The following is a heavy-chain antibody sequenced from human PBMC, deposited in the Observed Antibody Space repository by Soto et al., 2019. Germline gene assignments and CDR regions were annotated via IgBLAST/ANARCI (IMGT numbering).Heavy chain of an antibody. J-gene: IGHJ3*02. CDR2: IYYSGST. V-gene: IGHV4-31*03. D-gene: IGHD3-10*01. CDR1: GGSISSGGYY. Sequence: QVQLQESGPGLVKPSQTLSLTCTVSGGSISSGGYYWSWIRQHPGKGLEWIGYIYYSGSTYYKPSLKSRVTISVDTSKNQFSLKLSSVTAADTAVYYCARETTYYYGSGTSLGAFDIWGQGTMVTVSS. CDR3: ARETTYYYGSGTSLGAFDI.